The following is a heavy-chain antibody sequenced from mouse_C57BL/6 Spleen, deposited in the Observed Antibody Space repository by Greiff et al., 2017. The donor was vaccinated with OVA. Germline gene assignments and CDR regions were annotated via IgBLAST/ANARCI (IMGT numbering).Heavy chain of an antibody. J-gene: IGHJ1*03. CDR3: AIRGVLRGYFDV. Sequence: EVQLQQSGPELVKPGASVKMSCKASGYTFTDYNMHWVKQSHGKSLEWIGYINPNNGGTSYNQKFKGKATLTVNKSSSTAYMELRSLTSEDSAVYYCAIRGVLRGYFDVWGTGNTVTVSS. V-gene: IGHV1-22*01. CDR1: GYTFTDYN. D-gene: IGHD1-1*01. CDR2: INPNNGGT.